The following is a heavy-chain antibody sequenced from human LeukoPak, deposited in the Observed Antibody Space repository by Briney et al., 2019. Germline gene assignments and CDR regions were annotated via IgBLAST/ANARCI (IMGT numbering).Heavy chain of an antibody. V-gene: IGHV3-21*01. D-gene: IGHD5-18*01. Sequence: GGSLRLSCAASGFTFSSYSMNWVRQAPGKGLEWVSSISSSSSSYIYYADSVKGRFTISRDNAKNSLYLQMNSLRAEDTAVYYCARDLTAMVFYGMDVWGQGTTVTVSS. CDR2: ISSSSSSYI. CDR3: ARDLTAMVFYGMDV. CDR1: GFTFSSYS. J-gene: IGHJ6*02.